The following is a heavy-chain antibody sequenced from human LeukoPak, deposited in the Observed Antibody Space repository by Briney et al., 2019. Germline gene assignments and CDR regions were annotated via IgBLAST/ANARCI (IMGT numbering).Heavy chain of an antibody. V-gene: IGHV4-34*01. CDR1: GGSFSGYY. J-gene: IGHJ5*02. Sequence: SETLSLTCAVYGGSFSGYYWSWIRKPPGKGLEWIGEINHSGSTNYNPSLKSRVTISVDTSKNQFSLKLSSVTAADTAVYYCARGHDYYDFWSGYLFDPWGQGTLVTVSS. CDR3: ARGHDYYDFWSGYLFDP. CDR2: INHSGST. D-gene: IGHD3-3*01.